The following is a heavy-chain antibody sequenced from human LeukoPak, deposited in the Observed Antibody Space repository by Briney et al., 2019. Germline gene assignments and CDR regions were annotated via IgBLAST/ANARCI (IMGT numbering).Heavy chain of an antibody. Sequence: GGSLRLSCAASGFTFSGDSMNWGRQAPEKGLEWVSVISGSDGSTFYADSVKGRFTISRDNSKDTLYLQMNSLRVEDTAIYYCAKDGSRWRDFDYWGQGTLVTVSS. V-gene: IGHV3-23*01. CDR2: ISGSDGST. J-gene: IGHJ4*02. CDR3: AKDGSRWRDFDY. CDR1: GFTFSGDS. D-gene: IGHD4-23*01.